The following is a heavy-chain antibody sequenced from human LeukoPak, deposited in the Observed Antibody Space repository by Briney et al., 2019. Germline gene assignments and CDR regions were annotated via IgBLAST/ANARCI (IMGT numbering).Heavy chain of an antibody. CDR1: GYSISSGYY. CDR2: IYHSGST. J-gene: IGHJ4*02. D-gene: IGHD5-12*01. CDR3: ARDLFGYSGYEFEY. V-gene: IGHV4-38-2*02. Sequence: SETLSLTCTVSGYSISSGYYWGWIRQPPGKGLEWIGSIYHSGSTYYNPSLKSRVTISVDTSKNQFSLKLSSVTAADTAVYYCARDLFGYSGYEFEYWGQGTLVTVSS.